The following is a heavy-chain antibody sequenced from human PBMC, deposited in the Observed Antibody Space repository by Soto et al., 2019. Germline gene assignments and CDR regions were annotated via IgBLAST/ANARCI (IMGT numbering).Heavy chain of an antibody. Sequence: GGSLRLSCAASGFTFSSYAMSWVRQAPGKGLEWVSAISGSGGSTYYADSVKGRFTISRDNSKNTLYLQMNSLRAEDTAVYYCAKWSRLHIYYYYGMDVSGQGTTVTAP. CDR3: AKWSRLHIYYYYGMDV. CDR2: ISGSGGST. D-gene: IGHD3-3*01. J-gene: IGHJ6*02. V-gene: IGHV3-23*01. CDR1: GFTFSSYA.